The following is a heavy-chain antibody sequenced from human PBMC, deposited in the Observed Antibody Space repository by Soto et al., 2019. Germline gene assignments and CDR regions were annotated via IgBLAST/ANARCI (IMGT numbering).Heavy chain of an antibody. CDR3: ARVRDGDYFDY. Sequence: LSLTCAVYGGSFSGCYWSWIRQPPGKGLEWIGEINHSGSTNYNPSLKSRVTISVDTSKNQFSLKLSSVTAADTAVYYCARVRDGDYFDYWGQGTLVTVSS. J-gene: IGHJ4*02. CDR2: INHSGST. CDR1: GGSFSGCY. D-gene: IGHD4-17*01. V-gene: IGHV4-34*01.